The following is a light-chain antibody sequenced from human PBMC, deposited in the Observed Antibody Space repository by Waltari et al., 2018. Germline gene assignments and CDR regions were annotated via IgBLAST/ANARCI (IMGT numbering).Light chain of an antibody. CDR3: SSYIGSSTLEL. CDR2: DVS. V-gene: IGLV2-14*03. J-gene: IGLJ2*01. Sequence: QSALTQPASVSGSPGQSITISCTGTSSDVGDSNYVSWYQQHPGKAPKLMIYDVSTRPSGVSNRFSGSKSGNTASLTISGLQAEDEADYYCSSYIGSSTLELFGGGTSLTVL. CDR1: SSDVGDSNY.